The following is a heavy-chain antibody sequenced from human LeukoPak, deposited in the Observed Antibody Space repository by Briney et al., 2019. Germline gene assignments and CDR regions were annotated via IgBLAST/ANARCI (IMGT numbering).Heavy chain of an antibody. CDR2: IIPIFGTA. V-gene: IGHV1-69*13. CDR1: GGTFSSYA. D-gene: IGHD5-24*01. CDR3: ARGRGRATIFGLDY. Sequence: PVKVSCKASGGTFSSYAISWVRQAPGQGLEWMGGIIPIFGTANYAQKFQGRVTITADESTSTAYMELSSLRSEDTAVYYCARGRGRATIFGLDYWGQGTPVTVSS. J-gene: IGHJ4*02.